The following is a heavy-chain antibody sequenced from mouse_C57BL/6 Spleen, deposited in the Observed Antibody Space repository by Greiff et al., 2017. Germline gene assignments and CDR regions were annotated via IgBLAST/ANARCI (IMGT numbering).Heavy chain of an antibody. Sequence: QVQLKESGAELVRPGASVKLFCKASGYTFTDYYINWVKQRPGQGLEWIARIYPGSGNTYYNEKFKGKATLTAEKSSSTAYMQLSSLTSEDSAVYCCARRGTVVALDYWDQDTTLTVSS. CDR3: ARRGTVVALDY. J-gene: IGHJ2*01. CDR1: GYTFTDYY. V-gene: IGHV1-76*01. CDR2: IYPGSGNT. D-gene: IGHD1-1*01.